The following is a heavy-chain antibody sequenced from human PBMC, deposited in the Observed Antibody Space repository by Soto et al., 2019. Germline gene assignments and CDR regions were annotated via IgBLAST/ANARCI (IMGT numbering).Heavy chain of an antibody. V-gene: IGHV3-21*01. J-gene: IGHJ6*02. CDR2: ISSSGYI. Sequence: GGSLRLSCAAWGFSFNSYTINWVRQAPGKRLEWLSSISSSGYIFSTDSVRGRFTISRDNAKNSVYMKINRLRAEDKAVYFCERDCSGGSCYPGMDVWGQGTTVPVYS. CDR1: GFSFNSYT. D-gene: IGHD2-15*01. CDR3: ERDCSGGSCYPGMDV.